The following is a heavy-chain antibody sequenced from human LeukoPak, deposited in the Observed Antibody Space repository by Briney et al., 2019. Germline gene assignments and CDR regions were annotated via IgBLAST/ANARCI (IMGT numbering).Heavy chain of an antibody. Sequence: SETLSLTCAVYGVSFSGYYWSWIRQPPGKGLEWIGEINHSGSTNYNPSLKSRVTISVDTSKNQFSLKLSSVTAADTAVYYCAHVRGYSYGYGDYWGQGTLVTVSS. CDR3: AHVRGYSYGYGDY. V-gene: IGHV4-34*01. D-gene: IGHD5-18*01. J-gene: IGHJ4*02. CDR1: GVSFSGYY. CDR2: INHSGST.